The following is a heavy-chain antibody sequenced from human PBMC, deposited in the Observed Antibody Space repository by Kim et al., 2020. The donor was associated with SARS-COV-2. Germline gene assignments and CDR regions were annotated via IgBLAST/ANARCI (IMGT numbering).Heavy chain of an antibody. CDR3: ARHGGYDYLWGKCRPWYF. D-gene: IGHD3-16*01. J-gene: IGHJ2*01. V-gene: IGHV4-59*08. Sequence: SETLSLTCALSSGSIGSHYWSWMRQSPGKGLEWIGYISYTGSTDYNPSLKSRVTISVDPSKNQFSLKLSSVTAADTAVFYCARHGGYDYLWGKCRPWYF. CDR1: SGSIGSHY. CDR2: ISYTGST.